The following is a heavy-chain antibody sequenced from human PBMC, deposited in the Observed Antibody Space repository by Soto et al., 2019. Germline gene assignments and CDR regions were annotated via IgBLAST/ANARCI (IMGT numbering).Heavy chain of an antibody. CDR1: GFTFSSYG. V-gene: IGHV3-30*18. J-gene: IGHJ6*03. Sequence: VQLVESGGGVVQPGRSLRLSCAASGFTFSSYGMHWVRQAPGKGLEWVAVISYDGSNKYYADSVKGRFTISRDNSKNTLYLQMNSLRAEDTAVYYCANGGRYSYGYYYYYYYMDVWGKGTTVTVSS. D-gene: IGHD5-18*01. CDR3: ANGGRYSYGYYYYYYYMDV. CDR2: ISYDGSNK.